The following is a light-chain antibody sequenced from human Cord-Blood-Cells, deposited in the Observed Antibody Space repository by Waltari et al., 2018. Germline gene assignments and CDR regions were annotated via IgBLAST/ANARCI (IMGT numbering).Light chain of an antibody. CDR3: CSYAGSSTCV. J-gene: IGLJ3*02. CDR1: SSVVGSYNL. V-gene: IGLV2-23*01. Sequence: QSALTQPASVSGSPGQSITISCTGTSSVVGSYNLVSWYQQHPGKAPKLMIYEGSTRPSGVSNRVSGSKSGNTASLTISGLQAEDEADYYCCSYAGSSTCVFGGGTKLTVL. CDR2: EGS.